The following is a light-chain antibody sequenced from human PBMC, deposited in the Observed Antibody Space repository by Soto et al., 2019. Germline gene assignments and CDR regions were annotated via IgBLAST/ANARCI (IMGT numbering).Light chain of an antibody. CDR1: SSDVGSHNL. CDR2: GNN. J-gene: IGLJ3*02. V-gene: IGLV2-14*02. CDR3: QSYDSSLSIWV. Sequence: QSALTQPASVSGSPGQSITISCTGTSSDVGSHNLVSWYQQYPGKAPKLLISGNNNRPSGVPDRFSGSKSGTSASLAIAGLQAEDEADYYCQSYDSSLSIWVFGGGTKLTVL.